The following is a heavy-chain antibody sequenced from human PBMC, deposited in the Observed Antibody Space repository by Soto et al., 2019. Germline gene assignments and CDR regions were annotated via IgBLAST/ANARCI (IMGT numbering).Heavy chain of an antibody. J-gene: IGHJ3*02. V-gene: IGHV3-48*01. Sequence: PGGSLRLSCAASVFTFSSYSMNWVRQAPGKGLEWVSYISSSSSTIYYADSVKGRFTISRDNAKNSLYLQMNSLRAEDTAVYYCARGLYYDILTGPKGVAFDIWGQGTMVTVSS. D-gene: IGHD3-9*01. CDR3: ARGLYYDILTGPKGVAFDI. CDR1: VFTFSSYS. CDR2: ISSSSSTI.